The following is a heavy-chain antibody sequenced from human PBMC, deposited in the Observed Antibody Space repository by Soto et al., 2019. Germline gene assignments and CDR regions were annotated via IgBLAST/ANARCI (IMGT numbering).Heavy chain of an antibody. CDR2: IYYSGST. Sequence: SETLSLTCTVSGWSISSGGYYWSWIRQHPGKGLEWIGYIYYSGSTYYNPSLKTRVTISVDTSKNQFSLKLSSVTAADTAVYYCARATNYYYDSSGYYYLSYWGQGTLVTVSS. D-gene: IGHD3-22*01. J-gene: IGHJ4*02. CDR3: ARATNYYYDSSGYYYLSY. CDR1: GWSISSGGYY. V-gene: IGHV4-31*03.